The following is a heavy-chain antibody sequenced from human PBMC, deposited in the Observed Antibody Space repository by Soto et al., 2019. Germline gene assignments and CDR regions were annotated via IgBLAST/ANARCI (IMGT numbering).Heavy chain of an antibody. CDR1: GFTFISYA. CDR3: ARDLATLDA. Sequence: EVQLLQSGGGLVQPGGSLGLSCGASGFTFISYAMSWVRHVPGKGLEWISSISGSGANTWYAGSVQGRFIISRDNSKSTVSLHMSSLRVEDTAIYYCARDLATLDAWGQGTLVTVSS. D-gene: IGHD1-26*01. CDR2: ISGSGANT. V-gene: IGHV3-23*01. J-gene: IGHJ5*02.